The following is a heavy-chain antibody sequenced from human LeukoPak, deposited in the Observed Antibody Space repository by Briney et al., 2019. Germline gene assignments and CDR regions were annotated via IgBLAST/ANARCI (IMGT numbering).Heavy chain of an antibody. CDR3: ASPSTPYSPDPYYFDY. CDR1: GGTFSSYA. Sequence: SVKVSCKGSGGTFSSYAISWVRQAPGQGLEWMGGIIPIFGTANYAQKFQGRVTITTDESTSTAYMELSSLRSEDTAVYYCASPSTPYSPDPYYFDYWGQGTLVTVSS. D-gene: IGHD4-11*01. J-gene: IGHJ4*02. CDR2: IIPIFGTA. V-gene: IGHV1-69*05.